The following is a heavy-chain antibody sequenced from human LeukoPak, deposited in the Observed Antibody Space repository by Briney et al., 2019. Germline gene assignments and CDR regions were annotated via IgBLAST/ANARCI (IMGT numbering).Heavy chain of an antibody. J-gene: IGHJ4*02. V-gene: IGHV4-4*07. CDR2: IYTSGST. CDR3: VGWSANRIDF. Sequence: PSETLSPTCTVSGGSISSYYWSWIRQPAGKGLEWIGRIYTSGSTNYNPSLKSRVTMSVDTSKNQFSLKVTSVTAADTAVYYCVGWSANRIDFWGQGTLVTVSS. CDR1: GGSISSYY. D-gene: IGHD3-3*01.